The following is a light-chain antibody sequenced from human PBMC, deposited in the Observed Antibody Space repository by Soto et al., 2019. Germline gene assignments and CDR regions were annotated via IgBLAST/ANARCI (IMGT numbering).Light chain of an antibody. CDR3: HQFGTSPDT. CDR2: VAS. V-gene: IGKV3-20*01. Sequence: EIVLTQSPGTLSLSPGERATLSCRASQSVSSDYILWFQQKPGQAPRLLIYVASYRAAGIPDRFGGSGSGTDFTLTISRLNTEDFAVDYCHQFGTSPDTFGQGPKLEIK. CDR1: QSVSSDY. J-gene: IGKJ2*01.